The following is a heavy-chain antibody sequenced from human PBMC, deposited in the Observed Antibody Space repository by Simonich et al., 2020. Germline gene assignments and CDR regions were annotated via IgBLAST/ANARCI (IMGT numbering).Heavy chain of an antibody. J-gene: IGHJ4*02. CDR1: GYSFTSYW. CDR2: FHPGAHDT. CDR3: VRKGNRSDYFDY. D-gene: IGHD3-3*01. Sequence: EVQLVQSGAEVKKPGESLKISCKGSGYSFTSYWIGGVRQMPGKGLEWKGIFHPGAHDTRYSPSFQGQVTNSADKSISTAYLQWSSLKASDTAMYYCVRKGNRSDYFDYWGQGTLVTVSS. V-gene: IGHV5-51*03.